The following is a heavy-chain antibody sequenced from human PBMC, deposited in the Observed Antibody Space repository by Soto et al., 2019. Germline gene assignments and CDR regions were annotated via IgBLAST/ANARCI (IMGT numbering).Heavy chain of an antibody. CDR1: GFTFSSYA. J-gene: IGHJ4*02. V-gene: IGHV3-23*01. Sequence: EVQLLESGGGLVQPGGSLRLSCAASGFTFSSYAMSWVRQAPGKGLEWVSAISGSGGSTYYADSVKGRFTISRDNSKNTLYLQMNSLRAEDTAVYYCAKDRGCSGGSCFPGYFDYWGQGTLVTVSS. CDR3: AKDRGCSGGSCFPGYFDY. CDR2: ISGSGGST. D-gene: IGHD2-15*01.